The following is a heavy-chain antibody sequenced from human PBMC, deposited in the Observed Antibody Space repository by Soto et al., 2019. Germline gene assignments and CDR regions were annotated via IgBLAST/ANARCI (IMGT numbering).Heavy chain of an antibody. CDR1: GFTFSSYW. J-gene: IGHJ6*02. Sequence: EVQLVESGGGLVQPGGSLRLSCAASGFTFSSYWMSWVRQAPGKGLEWVANIKQDGSEKYYVDSVKGRFTISRDNAQNSMYMQMDSLKAEDTAVYYCARSCRCGSWTIYYDFGMDVWGQGTTVTVSS. CDR2: IKQDGSEK. CDR3: ARSCRCGSWTIYYDFGMDV. D-gene: IGHD6-13*01. V-gene: IGHV3-7*05.